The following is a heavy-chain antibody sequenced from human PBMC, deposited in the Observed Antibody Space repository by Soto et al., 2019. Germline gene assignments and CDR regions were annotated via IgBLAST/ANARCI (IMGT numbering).Heavy chain of an antibody. CDR1: GFTFDDYP. J-gene: IGHJ5*02. Sequence: QLVESGGGLVQPGRSLRLSCTASGFTFDDYPMHWVRQRPGQGLEWVSGITWNSANVGYEDSVRGRFTISRDNAKNSLFLQMDNLRPEDTSFYFCAKGGYCTDGSCYTEFAPRGQGTLVTVSS. D-gene: IGHD2-15*01. CDR2: ITWNSANV. V-gene: IGHV3-9*01. CDR3: AKGGYCTDGSCYTEFAP.